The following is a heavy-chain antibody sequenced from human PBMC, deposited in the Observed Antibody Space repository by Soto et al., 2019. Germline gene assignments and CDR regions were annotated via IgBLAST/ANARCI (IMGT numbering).Heavy chain of an antibody. CDR1: EFTLSGYA. J-gene: IGHJ6*03. CDR2: ISSNGVGT. Sequence: GGSCTLSCAASEFTLSGYAMDWVRQAPGKGLEYVSGISSNGVGTYYANSVQGRFTISRDNSKNTVYLQMGSLRPEDMAVYYCARRARPDFYYMDVWGKGTTVTVSS. V-gene: IGHV3-64*01. D-gene: IGHD6-6*01. CDR3: ARRARPDFYYMDV.